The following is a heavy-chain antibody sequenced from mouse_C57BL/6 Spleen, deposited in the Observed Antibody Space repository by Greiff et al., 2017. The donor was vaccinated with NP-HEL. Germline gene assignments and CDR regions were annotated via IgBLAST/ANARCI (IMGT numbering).Heavy chain of an antibody. CDR2: IHPNSGST. CDR3: ARGGNYPHYFDY. D-gene: IGHD2-1*01. V-gene: IGHV1-64*01. Sequence: VQLQQSGAELVKPGASVKLSCKASGYTFTSYWMHWVKQRPGQGLEWIGMIHPNSGSTNYNEKFKSKATLTVDKSSSTAYMQLSSLTSEDSAVYYCARGGNYPHYFDYWGQGTTLTVSS. CDR1: GYTFTSYW. J-gene: IGHJ2*01.